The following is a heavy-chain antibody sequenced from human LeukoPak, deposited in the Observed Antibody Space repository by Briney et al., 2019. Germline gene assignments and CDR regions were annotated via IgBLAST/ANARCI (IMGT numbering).Heavy chain of an antibody. CDR2: ISSSSSYI. J-gene: IGHJ3*02. CDR3: ARANQIVVEPAAKTTVTTAGAFDI. Sequence: PGGSLRLSCAASGFTFSSYSMNWVRQAPGKGLEWVSSISSSSSYIYYADSVKGRFTISRDNAKNSLYLQMNSLRAEDTAVYYCARANQIVVEPAAKTTVTTAGAFDIWGQGTMVTVSS. CDR1: GFTFSSYS. D-gene: IGHD2-2*01. V-gene: IGHV3-21*01.